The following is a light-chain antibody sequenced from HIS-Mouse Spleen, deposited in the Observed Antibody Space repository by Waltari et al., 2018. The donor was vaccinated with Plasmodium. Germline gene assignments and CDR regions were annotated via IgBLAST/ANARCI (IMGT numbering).Light chain of an antibody. V-gene: IGLV2-8*01. CDR3: SSYAGSNNLV. CDR2: EVS. Sequence: QSALTQPPSASGSPGQSVTIPCTGTSSDVGGYHSVSWYQQHPGKAPKLMIYEVSKRPSGVPDRFSGSKSGNTASLTVSGLQAEDEADYYCSSYAGSNNLVFGGGTKLTVL. J-gene: IGLJ2*01. CDR1: SSDVGGYHS.